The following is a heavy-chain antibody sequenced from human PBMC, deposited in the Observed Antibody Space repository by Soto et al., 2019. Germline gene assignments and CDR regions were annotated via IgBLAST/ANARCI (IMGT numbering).Heavy chain of an antibody. CDR3: SSYYYDSRGYNHDFAY. Sequence: LTFGNNGMILVPAKERRGLEWVSGISGSGGSTYYADSVKGRFTISRDNSKNTVYLQMNSLRAEDTASYYCSSYYYDSRGYNHDFAYWGQG. V-gene: IGHV3-23*01. J-gene: IGHJ4*02. CDR1: LTFGNNG. D-gene: IGHD3-22*01. CDR2: ISGSGGST.